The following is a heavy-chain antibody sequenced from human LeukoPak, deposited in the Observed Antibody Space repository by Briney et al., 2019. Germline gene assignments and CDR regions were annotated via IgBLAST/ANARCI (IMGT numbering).Heavy chain of an antibody. D-gene: IGHD6-19*01. CDR1: GFTFNNYN. Sequence: GESLRLSCAASGFTFNNYNMNWVRQAPGKALEWVSSITSSGTYIFYADSVKGRFTISRDNAKNSLYLQMNSLGPEDTAVYFCARDQYRGSGWYQDAFDIWGQGTMVTVSS. V-gene: IGHV3-21*01. J-gene: IGHJ3*02. CDR2: ITSSGTYI. CDR3: ARDQYRGSGWYQDAFDI.